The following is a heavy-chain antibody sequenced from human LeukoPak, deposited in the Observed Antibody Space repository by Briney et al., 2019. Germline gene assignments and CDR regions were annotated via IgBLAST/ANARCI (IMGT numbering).Heavy chain of an antibody. Sequence: GGSLRLSCAASGFTFSYYWMSWVRQAPGKGLEWVANIKQDGSEEMYVGSVEGRFTISRDNAKNSVYLEMNSLRAEDTAVYYCARACDMTVCSFDHWGQGTLVTVSS. V-gene: IGHV3-7*01. CDR3: ARACDMTVCSFDH. D-gene: IGHD3-16*01. CDR1: GFTFSYYW. J-gene: IGHJ4*02. CDR2: IKQDGSEE.